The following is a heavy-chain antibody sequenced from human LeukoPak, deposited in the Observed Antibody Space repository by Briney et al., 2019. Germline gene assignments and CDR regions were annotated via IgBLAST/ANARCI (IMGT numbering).Heavy chain of an antibody. Sequence: SETLSLTCSVSGGSINSNSHHWDWIRQAPGKGLEWIGNIYYSGTTSYNPSLKSRVTISVGTSKNQFSLRLSSVTAADTAVYYCARRGDILTDYAFDYWGQGTLVTVSS. V-gene: IGHV4-39*01. J-gene: IGHJ4*02. D-gene: IGHD3-9*01. CDR2: IYYSGTT. CDR1: GGSINSNSHH. CDR3: ARRGDILTDYAFDY.